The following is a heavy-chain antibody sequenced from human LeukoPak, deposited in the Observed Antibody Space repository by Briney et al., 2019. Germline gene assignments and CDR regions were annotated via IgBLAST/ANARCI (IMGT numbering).Heavy chain of an antibody. Sequence: GGSLRLSCAASGFTFSSYWMSWVRQAPGKGLQSVANIKQDGSEKYYVDSVKGRFTISRDNAKNSLYLQMNSLRAEDTAVYYCARYQYSTSIDYWGQGTLVTVSS. D-gene: IGHD6-6*01. CDR1: GFTFSSYW. CDR3: ARYQYSTSIDY. CDR2: IKQDGSEK. V-gene: IGHV3-7*01. J-gene: IGHJ4*02.